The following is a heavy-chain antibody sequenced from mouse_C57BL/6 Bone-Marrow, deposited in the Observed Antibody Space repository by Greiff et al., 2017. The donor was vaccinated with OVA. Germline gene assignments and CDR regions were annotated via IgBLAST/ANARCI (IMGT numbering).Heavy chain of an antibody. V-gene: IGHV2-9*01. CDR3: TFYYSWFAY. CDR2: IWGGGST. J-gene: IGHJ3*01. D-gene: IGHD2-1*01. Sequence: VKVVESGPGLVAPSQSLSITCTVSGFSLTSYGVDWVRQPPGKGLEWLGVIWGGGSTNYNSALMSRLSISKDNSKSQVFLKMNSLQTDDTAMYFQTFYYSWFAYWGQGTLVTVSA. CDR1: GFSLTSYG.